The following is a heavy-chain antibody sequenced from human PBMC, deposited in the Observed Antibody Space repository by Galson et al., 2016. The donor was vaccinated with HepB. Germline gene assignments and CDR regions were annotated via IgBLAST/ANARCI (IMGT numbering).Heavy chain of an antibody. V-gene: IGHV3-23*01. Sequence: SLRLSCAASGFVFSNFCLSWVRQAPGKGLEGVASISTRRTTTYSDSVQGRFTISRDNSNNTLYLQMNGLRAEDTAVYYCAKERLVRRIFDHWGQGTLLTVSS. D-gene: IGHD1-1*01. J-gene: IGHJ4*02. CDR3: AKERLVRRIFDH. CDR1: GFVFSNFC. CDR2: ISTRRTTT.